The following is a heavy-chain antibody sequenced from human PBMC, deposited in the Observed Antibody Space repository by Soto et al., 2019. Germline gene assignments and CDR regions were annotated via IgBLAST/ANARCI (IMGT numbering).Heavy chain of an antibody. Sequence: QVPLVESGGGVVQPGRSLRLSCAASGITLSDYAMHWVRQAPGKGLEWVAVISYDGSNKYYADSVKGRFTISRDTSKNTLYLQMNSLRPEDTAVYYCARDADIVVVVAAGPTKGFDYWGQGTLVTVSS. CDR2: ISYDGSNK. V-gene: IGHV3-30-3*01. D-gene: IGHD2-15*01. J-gene: IGHJ4*02. CDR3: ARDADIVVVVAAGPTKGFDY. CDR1: GITLSDYA.